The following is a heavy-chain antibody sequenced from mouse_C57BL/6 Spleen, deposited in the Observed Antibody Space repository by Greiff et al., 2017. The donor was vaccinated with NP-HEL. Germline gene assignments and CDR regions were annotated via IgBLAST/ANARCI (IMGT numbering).Heavy chain of an antibody. V-gene: IGHV1-50*01. D-gene: IGHD1-1*01. CDR1: GYTFTSYW. Sequence: QVQLQQPGAELVKPGASVKLSCKASGYTFTSYWMQWVKQRPGQGLEWIGEIDPSDSYTNYNQKFKGKATLTVDTSSSTAYMQLSSLTSEDSAVYYCARGVTTVVANYFDYWGQGTTLTVSS. J-gene: IGHJ2*01. CDR2: IDPSDSYT. CDR3: ARGVTTVVANYFDY.